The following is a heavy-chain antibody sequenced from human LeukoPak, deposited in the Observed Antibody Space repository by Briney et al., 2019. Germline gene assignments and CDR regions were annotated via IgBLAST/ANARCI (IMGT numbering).Heavy chain of an antibody. CDR2: IYYNGDT. V-gene: IGHV4-39*07. J-gene: IGHJ3*01. CDR1: SGSISSTTYY. D-gene: IGHD4-11*01. Sequence: PSETLSLTCTVSSGSISSTTYYWAWIRQPPGKGLEWIGRIYYNGDTYYSPSLKSRVIISADTSKNQFSLKLTSVTAADTAAYYCARGPNTAGNYRAFDLWGQGTKVTVSS. CDR3: ARGPNTAGNYRAFDL.